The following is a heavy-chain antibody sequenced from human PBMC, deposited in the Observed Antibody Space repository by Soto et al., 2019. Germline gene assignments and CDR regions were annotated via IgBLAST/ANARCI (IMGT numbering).Heavy chain of an antibody. CDR3: ARVLVDGDYLNYYYYYGMDV. CDR2: IYYSGST. D-gene: IGHD4-17*01. CDR1: GGSISSGDYY. J-gene: IGHJ6*02. V-gene: IGHV4-30-4*01. Sequence: QVQLQESGPGLVKPSQTLSLTCTVSGGSISSGDYYWSWIRQPPGKGLEWIGYIYYSGSTYYNPSLKSRVTRAVDTSKNQFSLKLSSVTAADTAVYYCARVLVDGDYLNYYYYYGMDVWGQGTTVTVSS.